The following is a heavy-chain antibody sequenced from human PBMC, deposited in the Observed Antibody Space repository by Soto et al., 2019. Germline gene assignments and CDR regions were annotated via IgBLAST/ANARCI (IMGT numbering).Heavy chain of an antibody. Sequence: QVQLVESGGGVVQPGRSLRLSCAASGFTFSSYGMHWVRQAPGKGLEWVAGIWYDGRTKYYGDSVKGRFTISRDNSKNTLFLQMNSLRAEDTAVYHCARYGGHSLDYWGQGALVTVSS. V-gene: IGHV3-33*01. J-gene: IGHJ4*02. D-gene: IGHD2-21*02. CDR2: IWYDGRTK. CDR1: GFTFSSYG. CDR3: ARYGGHSLDY.